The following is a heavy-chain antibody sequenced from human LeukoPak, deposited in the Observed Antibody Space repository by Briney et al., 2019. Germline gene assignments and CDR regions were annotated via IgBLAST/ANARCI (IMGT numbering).Heavy chain of an antibody. CDR2: IDNDGNGI. D-gene: IGHD3-3*01. Sequence: GGSLRLSCAASGFMFSGYWMHWVRQGPEEGLELVSRIDNDGNGIIYADSVKGRFTTSRDNAKNTLYLQMSSLRVEDTAVYYCATGGGWEPSSGVVTHIDVWGKGTTVTVSS. J-gene: IGHJ6*03. CDR3: ATGGGWEPSSGVVTHIDV. CDR1: GFMFSGYW. V-gene: IGHV3-74*01.